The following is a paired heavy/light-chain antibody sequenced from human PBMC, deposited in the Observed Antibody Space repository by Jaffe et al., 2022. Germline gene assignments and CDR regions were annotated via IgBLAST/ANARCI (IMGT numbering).Heavy chain of an antibody. Sequence: QVQLHQWGARLLKPSETLSLTCGVNGESFTGHYWTWIRQPPGKGLEWIGEINHIGSTNFNPSLKSRINISIDTSKNQFSLKLTSVTAADTAMYYCARASTFYDNVSGSYRGDYFEYWDQGALVTVSA. J-gene: IGHJ4*02. CDR3: ARASTFYDNVSGSYRGDYFEY. CDR1: GESFTGHY. D-gene: IGHD3-16*02. CDR2: INHIGST. V-gene: IGHV4-34*01.
Light chain of an antibody. CDR2: AAS. CDR1: QGIRNN. V-gene: IGKV1-17*01. Sequence: DIQMTQSPSSLSASVGDTVTITCRASQGIRNNLVWFQQKPGTAPKRLLYAASSLQGGVPSRFSGSGSGTEFTLTISSLQPEDFAIYYCLQHNSYPLTFGGGTKVEI. J-gene: IGKJ4*01. CDR3: LQHNSYPLT.